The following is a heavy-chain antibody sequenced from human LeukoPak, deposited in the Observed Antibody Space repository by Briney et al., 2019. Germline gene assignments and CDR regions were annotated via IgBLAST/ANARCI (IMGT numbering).Heavy chain of an antibody. V-gene: IGHV4-39*07. CDR1: GGSISSSSYY. Sequence: SETLSLTCTVSGGSISSSSYYWGWIRQPPGKGLEWIGSIYYSGSTYYNPSLKSRVTISVDTSKNQFSLKLSSVTAADTAVYYCARGGSSGYYFDYWGQGTLVTVSS. J-gene: IGHJ4*02. D-gene: IGHD3-22*01. CDR2: IYYSGST. CDR3: ARGGSSGYYFDY.